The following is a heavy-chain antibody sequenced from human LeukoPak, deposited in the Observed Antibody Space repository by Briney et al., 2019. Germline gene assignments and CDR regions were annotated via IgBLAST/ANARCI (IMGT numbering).Heavy chain of an antibody. CDR1: GYTFTSYG. CDR2: ISAYNGNT. V-gene: IGHV1-18*01. Sequence: ASVKVSCKASGYTFTSYGISWVRQAPGQGLEWMGWISAYNGNTNYAQKLQDRVTMTTDTSTSTAYMELRSLRSDDTAVYYCAREAAAMYQLWPSPTDYWGQGTLVTVSS. D-gene: IGHD2-2*01. CDR3: AREAAAMYQLWPSPTDY. J-gene: IGHJ4*02.